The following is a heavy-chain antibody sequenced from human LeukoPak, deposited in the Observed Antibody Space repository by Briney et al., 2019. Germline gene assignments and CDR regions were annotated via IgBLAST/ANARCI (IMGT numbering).Heavy chain of an antibody. CDR2: IYTSGST. V-gene: IGHV4-4*07. CDR1: GGSISSYY. CDR3: ARGPLYCSSTSCRYYYYYGVDV. J-gene: IGHJ6*02. D-gene: IGHD2-2*01. Sequence: SETLSLTCTVSGGSISSYYWSWIRQPAGKGLEWIGRIYTSGSTNYNPSLKSRVTMSVDTSKNQFSLKLSSVTAADTAVYYCARGPLYCSSTSCRYYYYYGVDVWGQGTTVTVSS.